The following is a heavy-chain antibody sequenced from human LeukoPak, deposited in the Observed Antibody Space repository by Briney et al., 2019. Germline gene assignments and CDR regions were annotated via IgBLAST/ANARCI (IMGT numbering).Heavy chain of an antibody. CDR1: GFTFSSYS. Sequence: GGSLRLSCAASGFTFSSYSMNWVRQAPGKGLEWVSYISSSSSSTIYYADSVKGRFTISSDNAKNSLYLQMNSLRAEDTAVYYCARGHAYCSGGSCPKLDYWGQGTLVTVSS. D-gene: IGHD2-15*01. J-gene: IGHJ4*02. CDR2: ISSSSSSTI. V-gene: IGHV3-48*04. CDR3: ARGHAYCSGGSCPKLDY.